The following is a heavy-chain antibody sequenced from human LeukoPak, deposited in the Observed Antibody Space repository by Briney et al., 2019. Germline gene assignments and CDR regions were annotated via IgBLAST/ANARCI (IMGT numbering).Heavy chain of an antibody. CDR3: AMTNGGDLDP. J-gene: IGHJ5*02. D-gene: IGHD2-21*02. CDR2: IYYIGST. Sequence: SETLSLTCSVSGGSFSSSPYNCSWIRQPPGKGLEWIGSIYYIGSTYYNPSLKSRVTLSVDTSKNQFSLKLSSVTAADTAVYYCAMTNGGDLDPWGQGTLVTVSS. CDR1: GGSFSSSPYN. V-gene: IGHV4-39*01.